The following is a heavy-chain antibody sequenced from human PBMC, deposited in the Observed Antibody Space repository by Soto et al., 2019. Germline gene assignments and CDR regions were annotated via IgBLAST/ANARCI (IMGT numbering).Heavy chain of an antibody. V-gene: IGHV3-30-3*01. J-gene: IGHJ4*02. CDR3: ARGHYDFWSGYYNV. CDR2: ISYDGSNK. D-gene: IGHD3-3*01. CDR1: GFTFSSYA. Sequence: PGESLKISCAASGFTFSSYAMHWVRQAPGKGLEWVAVISYDGSNKYYADSVKGRFTISRDNSKNTLYLQMNSLRAEDTAVYYCARGHYDFWSGYYNVWGQGTLVTVSS.